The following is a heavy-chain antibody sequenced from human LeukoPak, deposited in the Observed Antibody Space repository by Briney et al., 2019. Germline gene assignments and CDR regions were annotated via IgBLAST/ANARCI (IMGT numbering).Heavy chain of an antibody. CDR1: GIILSSYW. CDR3: AREHYFYYMDG. V-gene: IGHV3-7*01. Sequence: PGGSLTLSCAASGIILSSYWMSWVRQAPGKGLEWVANIKQDGSEKWYVDSVKGRFTISRDNAKNSLYLQMNSLRAEDTAVYYCAREHYFYYMDGWGKGTTVTVSS. J-gene: IGHJ6*03. CDR2: IKQDGSEK.